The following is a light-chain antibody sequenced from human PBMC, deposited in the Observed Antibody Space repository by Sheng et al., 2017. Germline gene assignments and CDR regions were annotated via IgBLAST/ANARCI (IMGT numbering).Light chain of an antibody. Sequence: DIQMTQSPSSLSASAGDRVTITCRASQSINSFLNWYQQKPGKAPKLLIYAAFTLESGVPSRFSGSGSGTDFTLTISSLQPEDFATYYCQQSYTTPWTFGQGTKVEI. V-gene: IGKV1-39*01. CDR2: AAF. CDR1: QSINSF. CDR3: QQSYTTPWT. J-gene: IGKJ1*01.